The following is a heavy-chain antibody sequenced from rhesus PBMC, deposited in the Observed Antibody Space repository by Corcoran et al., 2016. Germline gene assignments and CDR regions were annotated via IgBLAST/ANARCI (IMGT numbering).Heavy chain of an antibody. J-gene: IGHJ3*01. CDR3: AREGFSGYSYAFDF. CDR1: GGSIRSSY. V-gene: IGHV4-169*02. CDR2: IYGSGSST. D-gene: IGHD5-24*01. Sequence: QLQLQESGPGLVKPSETLSVTCAVSGGSIRSSYWSWIRQAPGKGLEWIGYIYGSGSSTNYNPSLKSRVTLSVDTSKNQLSLKLSSVPTADTAVYYCAREGFSGYSYAFDFWGQGLRVTVSS.